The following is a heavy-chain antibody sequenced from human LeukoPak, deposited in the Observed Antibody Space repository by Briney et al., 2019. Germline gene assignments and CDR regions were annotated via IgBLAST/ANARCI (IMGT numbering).Heavy chain of an antibody. D-gene: IGHD2-21*01. CDR1: GGSIRNYY. CDR3: ARDLYGGGSLPGY. J-gene: IGHJ4*02. V-gene: IGHV4-59*01. Sequence: PSETLSLTCTVSGGSIRNYYWSWIRQPPGKGLEWIGYIYYSGSSNYNPSLKSRVTISVDTPKNQFSLKLSSVTAADTAVYYCARDLYGGGSLPGYWGQGTLVTVSS. CDR2: IYYSGSS.